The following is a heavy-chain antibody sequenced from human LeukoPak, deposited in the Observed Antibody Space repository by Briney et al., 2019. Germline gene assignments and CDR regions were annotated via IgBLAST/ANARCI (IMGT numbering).Heavy chain of an antibody. J-gene: IGHJ4*02. D-gene: IGHD3-22*01. CDR3: VNYYDSSDYQQPNHFDY. V-gene: IGHV4-59*01. CDR2: IHYSGST. Sequence: SETLSFTCTVSGGSISSYYWSWIRQPPGKGLVWIGYIHYSGSTNYSPSLKSRVTISVDTSKNQFSLNLTSVTAADSAVYYCVNYYDSSDYQQPNHFDYWGQGTLVTVSS. CDR1: GGSISSYY.